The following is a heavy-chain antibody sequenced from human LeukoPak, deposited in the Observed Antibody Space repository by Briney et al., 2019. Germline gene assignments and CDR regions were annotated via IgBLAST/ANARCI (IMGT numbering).Heavy chain of an antibody. CDR1: GFNFIDYS. Sequence: GGSLRLSCAASGFNFIDYSMNWVRPAPGKGLEWISYIGISSGNTKYADSVKGRFTISRDKARNSLYLQMNSLRVEDTVVYYCARDHRYAFDNWGHGTLVTVSS. V-gene: IGHV3-48*01. D-gene: IGHD5-12*01. J-gene: IGHJ4*01. CDR2: IGISSGNT. CDR3: ARDHRYAFDN.